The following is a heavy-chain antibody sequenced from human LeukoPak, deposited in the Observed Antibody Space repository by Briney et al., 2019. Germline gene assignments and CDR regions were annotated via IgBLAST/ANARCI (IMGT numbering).Heavy chain of an antibody. CDR2: IYHSGST. CDR3: ARVKYSYGYGLN. Sequence: SETLSLTCTVSGGSISSYYWGWIRQPPGKGLEWIGTIYHSGSTYYNPSLKSRVTISVDTSKNQFSLKLSSVTAADTAVYYCARVKYSYGYGLNWGQGTLVTVSS. D-gene: IGHD5-18*01. V-gene: IGHV4-38-2*02. J-gene: IGHJ4*02. CDR1: GGSISSYY.